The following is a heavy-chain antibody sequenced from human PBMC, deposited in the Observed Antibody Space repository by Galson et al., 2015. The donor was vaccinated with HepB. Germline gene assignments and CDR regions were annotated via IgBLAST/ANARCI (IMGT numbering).Heavy chain of an antibody. CDR3: VRSGLDCRGGSCLDY. V-gene: IGHV6-1*01. CDR2: AYYRSKWPS. CDR1: GDSVSNNSAA. J-gene: IGHJ4*02. D-gene: IGHD2-15*01. Sequence: CAISGDSVSNNSAAWNWIRQSPSRGLGWLGRAYYRSKWPSDYAESVKSRITFNPDTSKNQFSLQLSSVTPEDTAVYYCVRSGLDCRGGSCLDYWGQGTLVTVSS.